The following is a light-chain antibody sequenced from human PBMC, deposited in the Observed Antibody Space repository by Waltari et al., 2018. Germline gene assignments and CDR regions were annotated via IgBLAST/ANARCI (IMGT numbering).Light chain of an antibody. CDR1: SSAVGPYNL. J-gene: IGLJ2*01. CDR2: DVN. CDR3: CSYAGSAITV. Sequence: QSALTQTATVSGSPGQSITISCTATSSAVGPYNLVSWYQQHPGKAPTLIIYDVNKRPSGVSNRFSGSKSGNTASLTISGLQAADEANYYCCSYAGSAITVFGGGTKVTVL. V-gene: IGLV2-23*02.